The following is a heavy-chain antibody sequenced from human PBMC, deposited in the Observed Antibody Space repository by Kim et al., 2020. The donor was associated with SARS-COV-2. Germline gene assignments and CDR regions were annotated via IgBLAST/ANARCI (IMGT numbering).Heavy chain of an antibody. V-gene: IGHV1-69*13. CDR1: GGTFSSYA. CDR3: ARDCPIDIAAREDGDY. Sequence: SVKVSCKASGGTFSSYAISWVRQAPGQGLEWMGGIIPIFGTANYAQKFQGRVTITADESTSTAYMELSSLRSEDTAVYYCARDCPIDIAAREDGDYWGQGTLVTVSS. CDR2: IIPIFGTA. J-gene: IGHJ4*02. D-gene: IGHD6-6*01.